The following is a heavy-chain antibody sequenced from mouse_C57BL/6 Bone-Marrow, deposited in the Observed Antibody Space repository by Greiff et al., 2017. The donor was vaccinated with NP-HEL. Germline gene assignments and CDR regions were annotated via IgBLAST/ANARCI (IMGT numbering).Heavy chain of an antibody. D-gene: IGHD1-1*01. Sequence: EVKVVESGGGLVKPGGSLKLSCAASGFTFSSYTMSWVRQTPEKRLEWVATISGGGGNTYYPDSVKGRFTISRDNAKNTLYLQMSSLRSEDTALYYCARHNGRRSPDFDYWGQGTTLTVSS. V-gene: IGHV5-9*01. CDR1: GFTFSSYT. CDR2: ISGGGGNT. CDR3: ARHNGRRSPDFDY. J-gene: IGHJ2*01.